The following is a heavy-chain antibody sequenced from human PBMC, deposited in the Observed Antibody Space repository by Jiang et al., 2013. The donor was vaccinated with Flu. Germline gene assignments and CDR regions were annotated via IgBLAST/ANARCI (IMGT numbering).Heavy chain of an antibody. CDR1: GGPISTSSYY. J-gene: IGHJ6*02. D-gene: IGHD5-24*01. CDR3: ARNGHKSYYYYGMDV. V-gene: IGHV4-61*01. Sequence: LLKPSETLSLTCSVSGGPISTSSYYWSWIRQPPGKGLEWIGYVYYSGTTNYNPSLKSRVTISVDTSKNQFSLKLNSVTAADTAVYYCARNGHKSYYYYGMDVWGQGTTVTVSS. CDR2: VYYSGTT.